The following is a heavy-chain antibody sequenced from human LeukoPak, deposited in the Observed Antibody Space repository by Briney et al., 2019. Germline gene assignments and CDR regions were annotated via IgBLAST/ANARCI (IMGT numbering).Heavy chain of an antibody. V-gene: IGHV4-39*07. D-gene: IGHD3-22*01. Sequence: SETLSLTCTVSGGSISSSSYYWGWIRQPPGKGLEWIGSIYYSGSTYYNPSLRSRVTISVDTSKNQFSLKLSSVTAADTAVYYCARDPGAYYYDSSGPRASWFDPWGQGTLVTVSS. CDR1: GGSISSSSYY. CDR3: ARDPGAYYYDSSGPRASWFDP. J-gene: IGHJ5*02. CDR2: IYYSGST.